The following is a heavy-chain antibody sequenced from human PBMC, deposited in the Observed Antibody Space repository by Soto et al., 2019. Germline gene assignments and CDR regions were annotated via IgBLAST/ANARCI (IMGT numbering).Heavy chain of an antibody. CDR2: LYPGDSDT. CDR1: GYSFTSYC. V-gene: IGHV5-51*01. J-gene: IGHJ3*02. D-gene: IGHD6-19*01. CDR3: ARGGYSSGGGYAFDI. Sequence: GASLTISWKGSGYSFTSYCIGWARQMPGKGLESIGLLYPGDSDTRYSPSFQVQVTISADKSIINAYLQWSSPKASDTAMYYCARGGYSSGGGYAFDIWGQGTMVTVSS.